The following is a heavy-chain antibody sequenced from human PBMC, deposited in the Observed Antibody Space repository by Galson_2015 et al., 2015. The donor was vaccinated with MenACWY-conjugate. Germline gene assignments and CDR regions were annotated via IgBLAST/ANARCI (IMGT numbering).Heavy chain of an antibody. V-gene: IGHV3-48*04. D-gene: IGHD3-10*01. CDR3: ARDSMVRGDYYYYYGMDV. J-gene: IGHJ6*02. Sequence: SLRLSCAASGFTFSSCSMNWVRQAPGKGPEWVSYISSSSTIYYADSVKGRFTISRDNAKNSLYLQMNSLRAEDTAVYYCARDSMVRGDYYYYYGMDVWGQGTTVTVSS. CDR2: ISSSSTI. CDR1: GFTFSSCS.